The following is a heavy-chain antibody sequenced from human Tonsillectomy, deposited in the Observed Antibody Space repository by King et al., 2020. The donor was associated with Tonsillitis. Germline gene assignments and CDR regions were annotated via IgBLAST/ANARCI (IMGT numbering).Heavy chain of an antibody. D-gene: IGHD2/OR15-2a*01. J-gene: IGHJ4*02. V-gene: IGHV3-23*03. Sequence: VQLVESGGGLVQPGGSLRLSCAASGFTFSSYAMSWVRQAPGKGLEWVSVMYSIDTTTFYADSVKGRSTISRDNSKSSLYLQMNSLRADDTATYYCAKGPGVLPIHWGQGTLVTVSS. CDR3: AKGPGVLPIH. CDR2: MYSIDTTT. CDR1: GFTFSSYA.